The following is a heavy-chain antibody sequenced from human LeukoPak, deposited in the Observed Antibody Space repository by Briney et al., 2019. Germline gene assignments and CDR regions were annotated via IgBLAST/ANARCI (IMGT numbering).Heavy chain of an antibody. D-gene: IGHD2/OR15-2a*01. CDR1: GFTFSSYG. V-gene: IGHV3-30*18. CDR2: ISYDGSNK. J-gene: IGHJ4*02. CDR3: ANFYTGVDY. Sequence: GGSLRLSCAASGFTFSSYGMHWVRQAPGKGLEWVAVISYDGSNKYYADSVKGRFTISRDNSKNTLYLQMSSLRAEDTAVYYCANFYTGVDYWGQGTLVTVSS.